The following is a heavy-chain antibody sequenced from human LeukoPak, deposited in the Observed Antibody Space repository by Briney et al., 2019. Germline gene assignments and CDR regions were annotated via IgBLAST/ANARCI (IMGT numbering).Heavy chain of an antibody. D-gene: IGHD4-17*01. CDR1: GFTVSSNY. Sequence: GGPLRLSCAASGFTVSSNYMTWVRQAPGKGLEWVSVIYSGDSTYYADSVKGRFTISRDSSKNTLYLQMNSLRAEDTAVYYCARDSTATTTDYWGQGALVTVSS. V-gene: IGHV3-53*01. CDR3: ARDSTATTTDY. CDR2: IYSGDST. J-gene: IGHJ4*02.